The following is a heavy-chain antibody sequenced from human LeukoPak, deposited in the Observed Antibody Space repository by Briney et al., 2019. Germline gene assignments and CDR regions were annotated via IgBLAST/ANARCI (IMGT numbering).Heavy chain of an antibody. Sequence: SETLSLTCTVSGGSISSSSYYWGWIRQPPGKGLERIGSIYYSGSTYYNPSLKSRVTISVDTSKNQFSLKLSSVTAADTAVYYCARRAVAGTWDYWGQGTLVTVSS. CDR3: ARRAVAGTWDY. CDR2: IYYSGST. V-gene: IGHV4-39*07. CDR1: GGSISSSSYY. D-gene: IGHD6-19*01. J-gene: IGHJ4*02.